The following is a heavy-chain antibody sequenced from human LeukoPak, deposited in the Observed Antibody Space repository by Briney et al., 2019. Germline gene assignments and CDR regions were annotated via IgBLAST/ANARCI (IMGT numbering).Heavy chain of an antibody. D-gene: IGHD2-15*01. J-gene: IGHJ4*02. CDR1: GFTFSSYG. CDR3: AKRRECSGGSCYFDY. Sequence: GRSLRLSCAASGFTFSSYGMHWVRQAPGKGLEWVAVISYDGSNKYYADSVKGRFTISRDNSKNTLYLQMNSLRAEDTAVYYCAKRRECSGGSCYFDYWGQGTLATVSS. V-gene: IGHV3-30*18. CDR2: ISYDGSNK.